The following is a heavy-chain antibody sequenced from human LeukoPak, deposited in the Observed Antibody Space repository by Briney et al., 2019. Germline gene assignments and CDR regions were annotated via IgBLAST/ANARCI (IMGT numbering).Heavy chain of an antibody. Sequence: PGGSLGLSCAASGFTFSSYGMHWVRQAPGKGLEWVAVISYDGSNKYYADSVKGRFTISRDNSKNTLYLQMNSLRAEDTAVYYCAKAGQRWLQFRKTYFDYWGQGTLVTVSS. CDR3: AKAGQRWLQFRKTYFDY. V-gene: IGHV3-30*18. J-gene: IGHJ4*02. D-gene: IGHD5-24*01. CDR2: ISYDGSNK. CDR1: GFTFSSYG.